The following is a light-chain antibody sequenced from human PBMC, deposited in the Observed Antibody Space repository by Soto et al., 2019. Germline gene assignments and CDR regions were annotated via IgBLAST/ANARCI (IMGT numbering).Light chain of an antibody. CDR1: QSISTY. J-gene: IGKJ1*01. V-gene: IGKV1-39*01. CDR2: AAS. CDR3: QQSYSTPRT. Sequence: VQMTQKTSSLSASVGDRVTVTCRAGQSISTYLNWYQQKPERAPKLLIYAASSLQSGVPSRFSGSGSGTDFTLTISSLQPEDFATYYCQQSYSTPRTFGQGAKADIK.